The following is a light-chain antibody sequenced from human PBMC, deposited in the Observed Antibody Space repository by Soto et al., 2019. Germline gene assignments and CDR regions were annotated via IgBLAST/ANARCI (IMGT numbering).Light chain of an antibody. CDR2: RDN. J-gene: IGLJ1*01. V-gene: IGLV1-47*01. Sequence: QSVLTQPPSVSGTPGQRVTISCSGGISNIGTNYVHWFQQLPGTAPKVLSNRDNQRPSGVPDRFSGSKSGTSASLAISGLRSEDEAEYYCAAWDDTVRSYVFGTGPSSPS. CDR1: ISNIGTNY. CDR3: AAWDDTVRSYV.